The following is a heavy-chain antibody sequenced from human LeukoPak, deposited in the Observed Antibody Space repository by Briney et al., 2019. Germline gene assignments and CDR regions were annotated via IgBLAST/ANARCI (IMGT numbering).Heavy chain of an antibody. Sequence: PSQTLSLTCTVSGGSISSGGYYWSWIRQHPGKGLEWIGYIYYSGSTYYNPSLKSRVTISVDTSKNQFSLKLSSVTAADTAVYYCARPLDDYGGSVLSDAFDIWGQGTMVTVSS. CDR2: IYYSGST. CDR3: ARPLDDYGGSVLSDAFDI. V-gene: IGHV4-31*03. D-gene: IGHD4-23*01. J-gene: IGHJ3*02. CDR1: GGSISSGGYY.